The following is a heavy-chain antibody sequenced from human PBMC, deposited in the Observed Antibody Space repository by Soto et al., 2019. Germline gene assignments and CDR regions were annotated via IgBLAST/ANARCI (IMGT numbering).Heavy chain of an antibody. V-gene: IGHV3-48*03. D-gene: IGHD3-22*01. Sequence: GSLRLSCEASGFTFSSYDMNWVRQAPGKGLEWVSYICGSGRTIYYADSVKGRFTISRDSAKKSLFLQMNSLRAEDTALYYCARGDDNSGYYYAFDSWGQGTPVTVS. J-gene: IGHJ4*02. CDR2: ICGSGRTI. CDR1: GFTFSSYD. CDR3: ARGDDNSGYYYAFDS.